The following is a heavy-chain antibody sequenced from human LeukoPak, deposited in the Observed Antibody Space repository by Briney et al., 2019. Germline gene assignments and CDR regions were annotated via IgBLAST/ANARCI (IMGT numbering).Heavy chain of an antibody. J-gene: IGHJ4*02. D-gene: IGHD6-13*01. V-gene: IGHV4-59*01. CDR1: GGSISSYY. CDR3: ARSRGAAAGTYYFDY. Sequence: SETLSLTCTVSGGSISSYYWSWIRQPPGKGLEWIGYIYYSGSTNYNPSLKSRVTISLDTSKNQFSLKLSSVTAADTAVYYCARSRGAAAGTYYFDYWGQGTLVTVSS. CDR2: IYYSGST.